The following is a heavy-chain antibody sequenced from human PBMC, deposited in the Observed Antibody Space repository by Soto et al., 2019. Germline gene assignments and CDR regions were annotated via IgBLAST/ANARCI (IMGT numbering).Heavy chain of an antibody. V-gene: IGHV4-34*01. CDR3: ARSPPRYCSDGSCYGGLGV. CDR1: GGSFSGYY. CDR2: INHSGST. Sequence: PSETLSLTCAVYGGSFSGYYWSWIRQPPGKGLEWIGEINHSGSTNYNPSLKSRVTMSVDTSKNQFSLKLSSVTAADTAVYYCARSPPRYCSDGSCYGGLGVWGQGTLVTVSS. J-gene: IGHJ4*02. D-gene: IGHD2-15*01.